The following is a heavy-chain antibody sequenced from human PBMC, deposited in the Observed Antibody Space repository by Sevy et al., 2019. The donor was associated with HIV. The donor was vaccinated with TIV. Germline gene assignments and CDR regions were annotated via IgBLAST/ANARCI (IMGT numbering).Heavy chain of an antibody. Sequence: GGSLRLSCAASGLTLTTTGMSWVRQAPGKGLEWVAGVTSDGTTYYADSVGDRFTVSRDNSKNTLYLQLNSLRADDTAVFYCAGGDTTMITDLDYWGQGTLVTVSS. D-gene: IGHD3-16*01. J-gene: IGHJ4*02. CDR3: AGGDTTMITDLDY. V-gene: IGHV3-23*01. CDR1: GLTLTTTG. CDR2: VTSDGTT.